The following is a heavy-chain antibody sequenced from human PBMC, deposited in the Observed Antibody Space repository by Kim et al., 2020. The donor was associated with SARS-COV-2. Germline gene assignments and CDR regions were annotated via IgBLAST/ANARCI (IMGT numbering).Heavy chain of an antibody. CDR3: ARHYPGAPRYMDV. CDR1: GGSISSSGYY. J-gene: IGHJ6*03. D-gene: IGHD3-10*01. Sequence: SETLSLTCTVSGGSISSSGYYWGWIRQPPGKGLEWIGSVSYVGSSFYNSSLKSRVTISVDTSKNQFSLKLSSVTAADTAMYYCARHYPGAPRYMDVWGKG. V-gene: IGHV4-39*01. CDR2: VSYVGSS.